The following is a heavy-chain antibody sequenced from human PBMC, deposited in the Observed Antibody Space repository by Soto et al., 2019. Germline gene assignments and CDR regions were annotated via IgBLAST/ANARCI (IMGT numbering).Heavy chain of an antibody. V-gene: IGHV4-59*08. CDR2: FSDSGVT. CDR3: ARARCSGSNCYSGSQNWCFSL. CDR1: GGSINSYY. D-gene: IGHD2-15*01. Sequence: PSETLSLTCTVSGGSINSYYWNWIRQPPGKGLEWIGHFSDSGVTNYNPSLKSRLSISADTSRTQLFLTLTSVTAADTAVYYCARARCSGSNCYSGSQNWCFSLWGRGTQVTVSS. J-gene: IGHJ2*01.